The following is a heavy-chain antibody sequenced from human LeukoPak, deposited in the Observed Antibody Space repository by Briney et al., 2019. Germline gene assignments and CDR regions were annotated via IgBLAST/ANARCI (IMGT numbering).Heavy chain of an antibody. D-gene: IGHD1-26*01. CDR3: ARDTRLLYDSGTNAFDI. V-gene: IGHV1-8*01. J-gene: IGHJ3*02. CDR1: GYTFTSYD. CDR2: MNPNSGNT. Sequence: ASVKVSCKASGYTFTSYDINWVRQATGQGLEWMGWMNPNSGNTGYAQKFQGRVTMTRNTSISTAYMELSSLRSEDTAVYYCARDTRLLYDSGTNAFDIWGQGTMVTVSS.